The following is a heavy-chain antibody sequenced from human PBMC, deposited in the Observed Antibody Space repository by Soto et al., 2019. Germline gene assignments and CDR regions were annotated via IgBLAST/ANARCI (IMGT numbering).Heavy chain of an antibody. CDR3: AAYSDSTGYWYFDV. V-gene: IGHV4-4*02. CDR2: IWHSGSC. J-gene: IGHJ2*01. CDR1: GVSISSRHC. D-gene: IGHD3-22*01. Sequence: QVQLQESGPGLVKPSGTLSLTCAVSGVSISSRHCWTWVRQPPGKGLEWIGEIWHSGSCNYNPSLKSRVTISMDNSKNEFSLKMTSVTAADTAVYYCAAYSDSTGYWYFDVWGRGTLVTVSS.